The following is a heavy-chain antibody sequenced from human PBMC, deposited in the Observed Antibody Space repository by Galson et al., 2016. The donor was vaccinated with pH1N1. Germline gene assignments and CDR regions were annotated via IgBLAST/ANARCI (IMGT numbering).Heavy chain of an antibody. D-gene: IGHD5-12*01. CDR1: GYRFRDYY. V-gene: IGHV1-2*06. CDR2: INPNRGDS. Sequence: SVKVSCKASGYRFRDYYVHWVRQAPGHGLEWMGRINPNRGDSNFAQKFQGRVAMTSDTSISTAYMELSSLRSDDTAFYYCAKASDLSAYDLDYFDYWGQGTLVTVSS. J-gene: IGHJ4*02. CDR3: AKASDLSAYDLDYFDY.